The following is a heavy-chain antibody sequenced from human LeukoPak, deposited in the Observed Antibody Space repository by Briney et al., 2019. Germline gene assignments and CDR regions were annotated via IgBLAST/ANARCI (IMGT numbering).Heavy chain of an antibody. CDR2: INAYNGNT. CDR3: ARDERYDSSGYPFDY. Sequence: ASVKVSCKASGYTFSTNGINWVRQAPGQGLEWMGWINAYNGNTKYAQKVQGRVNMTTDTSTSTAYMELSRLRSDDTAVYYCARDERYDSSGYPFDYWGQGTLVTVSS. D-gene: IGHD3-22*01. CDR1: GYTFSTNG. V-gene: IGHV1-18*01. J-gene: IGHJ4*02.